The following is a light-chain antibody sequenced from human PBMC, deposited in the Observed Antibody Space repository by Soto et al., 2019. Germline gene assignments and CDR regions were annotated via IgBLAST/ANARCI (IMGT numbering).Light chain of an antibody. J-gene: IGLJ1*01. V-gene: IGLV2-8*01. CDR2: EVS. CDR3: SSYSGTNYHYV. CDR1: SSDFGGYNY. Sequence: SLLTQPPSASGAFGQSVTISCTGNSSDFGGYNYVSWYQQHPGKAPKLMIYEVSERPSGVPDRFSGSKSGNTASLTVSGLQADDEADYYCSSYSGTNYHYVFGTGTKVTVL.